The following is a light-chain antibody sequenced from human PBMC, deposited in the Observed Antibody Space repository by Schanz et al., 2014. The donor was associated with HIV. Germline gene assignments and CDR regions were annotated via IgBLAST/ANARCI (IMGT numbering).Light chain of an antibody. CDR2: EVS. CDR1: RGDIGSYNY. CDR3: SSYAGNNNLL. Sequence: QSALTQPPSASGSPGQSVTISCAGTRGDIGSYNYVSWYQQRPGKAPRLLISEVSKRPSGVPDRFSGSKSGNTASLTVSGLQAEDEAVYHCSSYAGNNNLLFGGGTKLTVL. J-gene: IGLJ3*02. V-gene: IGLV2-8*01.